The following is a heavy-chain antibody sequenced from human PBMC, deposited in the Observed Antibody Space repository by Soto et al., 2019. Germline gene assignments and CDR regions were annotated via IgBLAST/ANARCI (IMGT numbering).Heavy chain of an antibody. CDR2: INHSGST. CDR3: ARVRTYYYGSGSYPTLDY. V-gene: IGHV4-34*01. J-gene: IGHJ4*02. Sequence: SETLSLTCAVYGGSFSGYYWSWIRQPPGKGLEWIGEINHSGSTNYNPSLKSRVTISVDTSKNQFSLKLSSVTAADTAVYYCARVRTYYYGSGSYPTLDYWGQGTLVTISS. D-gene: IGHD3-10*01. CDR1: GGSFSGYY.